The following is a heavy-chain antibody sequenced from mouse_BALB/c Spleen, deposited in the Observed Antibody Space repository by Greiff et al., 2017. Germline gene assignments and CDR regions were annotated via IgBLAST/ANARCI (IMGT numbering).Heavy chain of an antibody. CDR2: IDPANGNT. CDR3: ARGVDSDAMDY. J-gene: IGHJ4*01. Sequence: VQLQQSGAELVKPGASVKLSCTASGFNIKDTYMHWVKQRPEQGLEWIGRIDPANGNTKYDPKFQGKATMTADTSSNTACLQLRSLNSVDTAVYYWARGVDSDAMDYWGQGTSVTVSS. CDR1: GFNIKDTY. V-gene: IGHV14-3*02.